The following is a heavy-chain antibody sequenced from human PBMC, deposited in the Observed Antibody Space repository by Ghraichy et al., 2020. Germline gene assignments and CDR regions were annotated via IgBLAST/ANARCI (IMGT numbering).Heavy chain of an antibody. D-gene: IGHD2-15*01. V-gene: IGHV5-51*01. CDR1: GYIFNNYW. CDR2: TYLAHSDT. Sequence: GESLNISCKGSGYIFNNYWIAWVRQMPEKGLEWMGITYLAHSDTRYSPSFQGQVTMSADKAISTAYLQWSSLKASDTAIYYCARLKCSGGTCYSTSSYYFDYWGQGTLVTVSS. J-gene: IGHJ4*02. CDR3: ARLKCSGGTCYSTSSYYFDY.